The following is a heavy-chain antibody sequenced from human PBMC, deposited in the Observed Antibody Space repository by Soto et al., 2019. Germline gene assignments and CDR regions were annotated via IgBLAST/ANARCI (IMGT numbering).Heavy chain of an antibody. CDR3: AKGDNLGPKTGYAFDP. CDR2: TYFRSKWYN. CDR1: GDSVSSDTAS. D-gene: IGHD5-12*01. V-gene: IGHV6-1*01. Sequence: SQSLSLTCAISGDSVSSDTASWNWIRQSPSRGLEWLGRTYFRSKWYNDYAVSVKSRIIINPDTSNNQFSLQLNSVTPEDTAVYFCAKGDNLGPKTGYAFDPWGQGIMVTVSS. J-gene: IGHJ5*02.